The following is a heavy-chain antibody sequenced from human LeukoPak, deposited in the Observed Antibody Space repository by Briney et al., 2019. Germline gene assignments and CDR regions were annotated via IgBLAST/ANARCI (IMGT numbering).Heavy chain of an antibody. CDR1: GFTFSSYS. D-gene: IGHD2-2*01. Sequence: PGGSLRSSCAASGFTFSSYSINWARKAPGKGREWVSYISSSSSTIYYADSVKGRFTISRDNAKNSLYLQMNSLRAEDTAVYYCARVITQYCSSTSCYRNANGAFDIWGQGTMVTVSS. J-gene: IGHJ3*02. CDR2: ISSSSSTI. V-gene: IGHV3-48*04. CDR3: ARVITQYCSSTSCYRNANGAFDI.